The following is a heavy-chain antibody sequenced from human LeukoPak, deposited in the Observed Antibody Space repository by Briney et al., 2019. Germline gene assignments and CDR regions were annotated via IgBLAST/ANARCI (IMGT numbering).Heavy chain of an antibody. D-gene: IGHD3-10*01. CDR3: ARAEGWFGETPVYYMDV. Sequence: ASVKVSCKASGYTFTSYYMHWVRQAPGQGLEWMGIINPSGGSTSYAQKFQGRVTMTRDMSTSTVYMELSSLRSEDTAVYYCARAEGWFGETPVYYMDVWGKGTTVTISS. V-gene: IGHV1-46*01. CDR2: INPSGGST. CDR1: GYTFTSYY. J-gene: IGHJ6*03.